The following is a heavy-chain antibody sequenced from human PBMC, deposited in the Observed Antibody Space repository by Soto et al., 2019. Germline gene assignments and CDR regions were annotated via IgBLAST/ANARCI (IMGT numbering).Heavy chain of an antibody. CDR3: ASGGRTIFGQYFAY. D-gene: IGHD3-3*01. CDR2: IDYSGST. V-gene: IGHV4-30-4*01. Sequence: SETLSLTCTVSGGSISSGDYYWSWIRQPPGKGLEWIGYIDYSGSTYYNPSLRSRLTISVDTSKNQFSLKLSSVTAADTAVYYCASGGRTIFGQYFAYWGQGTLVTVSS. J-gene: IGHJ4*02. CDR1: GGSISSGDYY.